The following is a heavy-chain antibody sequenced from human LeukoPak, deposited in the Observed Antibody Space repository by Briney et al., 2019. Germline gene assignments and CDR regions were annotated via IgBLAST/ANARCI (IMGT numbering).Heavy chain of an antibody. D-gene: IGHD5-18*01. V-gene: IGHV3-64*01. CDR3: ARYPREYSYGYGYYFDY. J-gene: IGHJ4*02. CDR1: GFTFSSYA. Sequence: PGGSLRLSCAASGFTFSSYAMHWVRQAPGKGLEYVSAISSNGGSTYYANSVKGRFTISRDNSKNTLYLQMGSLRAEDMAVYYCARYPREYSYGYGYYFDYWGQGTLVTVSS. CDR2: ISSNGGST.